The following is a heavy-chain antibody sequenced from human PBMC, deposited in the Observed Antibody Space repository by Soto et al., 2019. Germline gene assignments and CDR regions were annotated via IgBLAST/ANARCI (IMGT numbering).Heavy chain of an antibody. D-gene: IGHD6-6*01. CDR2: IYSGGST. CDR1: GFTVSSNY. V-gene: IGHV3-66*01. Sequence: EVQLVESGGGLVQPGGSLRLSCAASGFTVSSNYMSWVRQAPGKGLEWVSVIYSGGSTFYADSVKGRFTISRDNSKNTVYHKRNSRRDEDAGGYDGAREIGRGAAQKNYMDDWGKGTTVTGS. J-gene: IGHJ6*03. CDR3: AREIGRGAAQKNYMDD.